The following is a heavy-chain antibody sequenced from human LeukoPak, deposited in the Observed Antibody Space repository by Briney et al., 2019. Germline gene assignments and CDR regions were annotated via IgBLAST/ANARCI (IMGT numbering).Heavy chain of an antibody. D-gene: IGHD3-22*01. Sequence: SETLSLTCTVSGGSISSSSYYWSWIRQPPGKGLEWIGYIYYSGSTNYNPSLKSRVTISVDTSKNQFSLKLSSVTAADTAVYYCARGYDSSGYYLYFDYWGQGTLVTVSS. CDR2: IYYSGST. CDR3: ARGYDSSGYYLYFDY. V-gene: IGHV4-61*01. J-gene: IGHJ4*02. CDR1: GGSISSSSYY.